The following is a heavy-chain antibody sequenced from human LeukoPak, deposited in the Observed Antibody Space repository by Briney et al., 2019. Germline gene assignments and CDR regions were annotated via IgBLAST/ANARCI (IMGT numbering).Heavy chain of an antibody. D-gene: IGHD1-26*01. Sequence: PSETLSLTCAAYGGSFSGYYWSWIRQPPGKGLEWIGEINHSGSTNYNPSLKSRVTISVDTSKNQFSLKLSSVTAADTAVYYCARGLKWELRAVLGYFDYWGQGTLVTVSS. CDR2: INHSGST. V-gene: IGHV4-34*01. CDR3: ARGLKWELRAVLGYFDY. J-gene: IGHJ4*02. CDR1: GGSFSGYY.